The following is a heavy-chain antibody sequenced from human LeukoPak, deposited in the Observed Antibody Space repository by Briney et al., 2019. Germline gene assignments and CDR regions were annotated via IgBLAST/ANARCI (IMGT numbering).Heavy chain of an antibody. Sequence: SETLSLTCTVSGGSISSSSYYWGWIRQPPGKGLECIGSIYYSGSAYYNPSLKSRVTISVDTSKNQFSLKLSSVTAADTAVYDCANHCLSVHDDSSGYYLGSGWFDPWGQGTLVTVSS. CDR3: ANHCLSVHDDSSGYYLGSGWFDP. D-gene: IGHD3-22*01. V-gene: IGHV4-39*01. CDR2: IYYSGSA. J-gene: IGHJ5*02. CDR1: GGSISSSSYY.